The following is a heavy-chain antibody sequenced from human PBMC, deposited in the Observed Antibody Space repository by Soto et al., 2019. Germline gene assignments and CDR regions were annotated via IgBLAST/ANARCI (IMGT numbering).Heavy chain of an antibody. D-gene: IGHD6-19*01. CDR2: IKTKTEGGTT. J-gene: IGHJ4*02. CDR1: GFTFTDAW. V-gene: IGHV3-15*07. CDR3: TTDTRWAVAGSPTQDY. Sequence: EAQLVESGGGLVQPGGSLRLSCAASGFTFTDAWMNWVRQAPGKGLEWVGRIKTKTEGGTTDYAAPVKGRFTISRDDSQTTLYLQMNSLKSEDTALYYCTTDTRWAVAGSPTQDYWGQGTLVTVSS.